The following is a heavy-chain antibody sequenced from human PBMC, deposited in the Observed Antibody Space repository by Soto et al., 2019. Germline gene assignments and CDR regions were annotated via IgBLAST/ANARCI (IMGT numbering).Heavy chain of an antibody. D-gene: IGHD6-6*01. CDR1: GGSISSGGYY. J-gene: IGHJ6*02. CDR3: ARGSSIAGLYYGMDV. Sequence: SETLSLTCTVSGGSISSGGYYWSWIRQHPGKGLEWIGYIYYSGSTYYNPPLKSRVTISVDTSKNQFSLKLSSVTAADTAVYYCARGSSIAGLYYGMDVWGQWTTVTVSS. V-gene: IGHV4-31*03. CDR2: IYYSGST.